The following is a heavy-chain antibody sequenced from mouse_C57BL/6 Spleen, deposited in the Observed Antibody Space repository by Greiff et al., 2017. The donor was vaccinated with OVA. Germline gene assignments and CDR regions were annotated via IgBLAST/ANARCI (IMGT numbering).Heavy chain of an antibody. J-gene: IGHJ4*01. V-gene: IGHV2-2*01. CDR3: ARMVYYDYDGGYYYAMDY. CDR2: IWSGGST. Sequence: VQLQQSGPGLVQPSQSLSITCTVSGFSLTSYGVHWVRQSPGKGLEWLGVIWSGGSTDYNAAFISRLSTSKDNSKSQVFFKMNSLQADDTAIYYCARMVYYDYDGGYYYAMDYWGQGTSVTVSS. CDR1: GFSLTSYG. D-gene: IGHD2-4*01.